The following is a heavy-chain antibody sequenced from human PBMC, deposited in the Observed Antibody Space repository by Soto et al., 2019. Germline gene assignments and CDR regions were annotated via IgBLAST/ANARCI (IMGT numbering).Heavy chain of an antibody. D-gene: IGHD6-13*01. J-gene: IGHJ4*02. CDR2: INPSGGST. Sequence: GAPVKVSCKASGYTFTSYYVHWVRQVPGQGLEWMGIINPSGGSTNYAQKFQGRVTMTRDTSTSTVYMELSSLRSEDTAVYYCARRSIAAAGNYFDYWGQGTLVTVSS. CDR3: ARRSIAAAGNYFDY. V-gene: IGHV1-46*01. CDR1: GYTFTSYY.